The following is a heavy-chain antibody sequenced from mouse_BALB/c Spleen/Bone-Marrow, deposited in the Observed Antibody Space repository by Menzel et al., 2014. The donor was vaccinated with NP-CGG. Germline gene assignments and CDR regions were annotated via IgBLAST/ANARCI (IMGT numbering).Heavy chain of an antibody. CDR2: INPDSSTI. V-gene: IGHV4-1*02. CDR1: GFDFSRYW. Sequence: EVKLMESGGGLVQPGGSLKLSCAASGFDFSRYWMSWVRQAPGKGLEWIGEINPDSSTINYTPSLRDKFIISRDNAKNTLYLQMSKVRSEDTALYYCERLGYYGKFAHWGQGTLVTVSA. J-gene: IGHJ3*01. D-gene: IGHD2-3*01. CDR3: ERLGYYGKFAH.